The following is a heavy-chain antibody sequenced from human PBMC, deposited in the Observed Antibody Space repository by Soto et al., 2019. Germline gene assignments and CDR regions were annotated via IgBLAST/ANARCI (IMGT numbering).Heavy chain of an antibody. CDR2: IYYSGTV. D-gene: IGHD5-18*01. CDR3: ARAQGLVTPYSFDF. J-gene: IGHJ4*02. CDR1: GASISSADYY. Sequence: SETLSLTXTVSGASISSADYYWSWIRQPPGKGLEWIGYIYYSGTVYFNPSLKSRVSISLDTPKNDFSLTLASVTAADTAVYYCARAQGLVTPYSFDFWGQGTLVTVSS. V-gene: IGHV4-30-4*01.